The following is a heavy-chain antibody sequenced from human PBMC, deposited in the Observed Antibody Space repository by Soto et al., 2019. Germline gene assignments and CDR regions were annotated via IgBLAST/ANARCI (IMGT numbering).Heavy chain of an antibody. D-gene: IGHD5-12*01. V-gene: IGHV4-59*01. CDR1: GGSISSYY. CDR2: LYYSGST. CDR3: GREGEGGYDPFGH. Sequence: QVQLQESGPGLVKPSETLSLTCTVSGGSISSYYWSWIRQSPGKGLEWIGYLYYSGSTNYTPSLQSRVSISVDTSKNQLSLKLSSVTAADTAVYYCGREGEGGYDPFGHWGQVILVTVAS. J-gene: IGHJ4*02.